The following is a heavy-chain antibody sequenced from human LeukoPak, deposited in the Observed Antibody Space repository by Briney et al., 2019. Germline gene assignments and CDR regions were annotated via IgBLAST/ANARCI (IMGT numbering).Heavy chain of an antibody. CDR2: IYDSGST. D-gene: IGHD2-2*01. V-gene: IGHV4-39*01. Sequence: SETLSLTCTVSGGSIRSSYYYWGWIRQPPGKGLEWIGSIYDSGSTYYNPSLKSRVTISVDTSKNQFSLKLNSVTAADTAVYYCATHIVVVPAAMPLEFDPWGQGTLVTVSS. J-gene: IGHJ5*02. CDR1: GGSIRSSYYY. CDR3: ATHIVVVPAAMPLEFDP.